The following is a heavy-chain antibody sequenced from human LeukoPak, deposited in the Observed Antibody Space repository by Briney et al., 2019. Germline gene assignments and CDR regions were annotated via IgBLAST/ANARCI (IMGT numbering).Heavy chain of an antibody. CDR1: GFSVTDNY. D-gene: IGHD5-24*01. CDR2: IETGGST. Sequence: GGSLRLSCAISGFSVTDNYMSWVRQAPGKGLEWVSVIETGGSTYYADSVKGRFTISKDNSKDTLSLQLNNLRVDDTAVYYCMRDRGDGFPDYWGQGTLVTVSS. V-gene: IGHV3-53*01. CDR3: MRDRGDGFPDY. J-gene: IGHJ4*02.